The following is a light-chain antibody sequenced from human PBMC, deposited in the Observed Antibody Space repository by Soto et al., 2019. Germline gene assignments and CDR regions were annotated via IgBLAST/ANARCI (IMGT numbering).Light chain of an antibody. CDR1: QSVSRSY. V-gene: IGKV3-15*01. CDR2: GAS. Sequence: EIVLTRSPGTLSLSPGKISTLSCRASQSVSRSYLAWYQKKPGKAPRLLIYGASSRATGIPARFSGSGYGTESTITITSMQYEDFEVYYCQQYNSWTRTFGQGTQVDIK. CDR3: QQYNSWTRT. J-gene: IGKJ1*01.